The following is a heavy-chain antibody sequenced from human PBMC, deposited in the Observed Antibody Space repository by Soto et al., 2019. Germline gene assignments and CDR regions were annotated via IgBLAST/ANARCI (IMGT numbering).Heavy chain of an antibody. Sequence: GGSLRLSCAASGFTFSGYAMHWVRQAPGKGLEWVALISYDGSNKYYADSVKGRFTISRDNSKNTLYLQMNSLRAEDTAVYYCARALAAAARGEPVRGPWGQGTLVTVSS. CDR2: ISYDGSNK. CDR1: GFTFSGYA. D-gene: IGHD6-13*01. CDR3: ARALAAAARGEPVRGP. V-gene: IGHV3-30*03. J-gene: IGHJ5*02.